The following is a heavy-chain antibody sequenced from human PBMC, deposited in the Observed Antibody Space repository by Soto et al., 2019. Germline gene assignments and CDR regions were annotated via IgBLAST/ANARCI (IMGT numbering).Heavy chain of an antibody. J-gene: IGHJ6*02. D-gene: IGHD3-22*01. V-gene: IGHV1-46*01. CDR2: INPSGGST. Sequence: ASVKVSCKASGYTFTSYYMHWVRQAPGQGLEWMGIINPSGGSTSYAQKFQGRVTMTRDTSTSTVYMELSSLRSEDTAVYYCATCYDISGSRPYYYYGMDVWGQGTTVTVSS. CDR3: ATCYDISGSRPYYYYGMDV. CDR1: GYTFTSYY.